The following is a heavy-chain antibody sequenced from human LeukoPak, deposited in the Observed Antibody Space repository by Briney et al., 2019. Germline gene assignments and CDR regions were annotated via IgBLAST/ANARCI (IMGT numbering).Heavy chain of an antibody. V-gene: IGHV4-59*01. Sequence: SETLSLTCTVSGGSINSYYWSWIRQPPGKRLEWIGFIYSSGSTDYNPSLESRVTISLDTSENQFSLKMTSVTAADTAVYYCARGRDGSSPWYFDYWGQGTLVTVSS. D-gene: IGHD5-24*01. J-gene: IGHJ4*02. CDR2: IYSSGST. CDR3: ARGRDGSSPWYFDY. CDR1: GGSINSYY.